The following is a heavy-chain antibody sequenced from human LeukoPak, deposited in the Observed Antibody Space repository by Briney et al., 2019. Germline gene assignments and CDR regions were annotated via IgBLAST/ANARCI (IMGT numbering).Heavy chain of an antibody. CDR2: IYYSGST. V-gene: IGHV4-59*01. J-gene: IGHJ4*02. CDR1: GGSISSYY. D-gene: IGHD4-11*01. Sequence: SETLSLTCTVSGGSISSYYWSWIRQPPGKGLEWIGYIYYSGSTNYNPSLKSRVTISVDTSKNQFSLKLSSVTAADTAVYYCARAPSNSPTAFDYWGQGTLVTVSS. CDR3: ARAPSNSPTAFDY.